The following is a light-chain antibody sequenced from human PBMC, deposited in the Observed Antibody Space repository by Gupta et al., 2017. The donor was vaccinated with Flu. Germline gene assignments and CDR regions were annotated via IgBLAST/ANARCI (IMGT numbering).Light chain of an antibody. Sequence: PATLSLSIGERATLSCRASQTIGRQLAWYQQKPGRAPRLLIYDTSNRATDIPARFSGSGSGTDFTLTIDRLEAEDFAVYFCQQRSLWPLTFGGGTKVEIK. CDR2: DTS. V-gene: IGKV3-11*01. CDR1: QTIGRQ. CDR3: QQRSLWPLT. J-gene: IGKJ4*01.